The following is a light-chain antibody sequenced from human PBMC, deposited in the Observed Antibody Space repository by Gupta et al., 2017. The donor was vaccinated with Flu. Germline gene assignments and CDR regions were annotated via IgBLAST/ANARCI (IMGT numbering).Light chain of an antibody. CDR2: DDS. CDR1: NIGSKS. CDR3: QIWDSSSDHVV. Sequence: GKTATITCGGNNIGSKSVHWYQQKPGQAPVLVVYDDSDRPSGIPERFSGSNSGNTATLTISRVEAGDEADYYCQIWDSSSDHVVFGTGTKLTVL. V-gene: IGLV3-21*03. J-gene: IGLJ1*01.